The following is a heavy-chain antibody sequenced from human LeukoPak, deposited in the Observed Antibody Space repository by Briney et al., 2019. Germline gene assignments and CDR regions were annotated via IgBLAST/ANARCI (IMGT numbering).Heavy chain of an antibody. D-gene: IGHD3-22*01. CDR2: INPNSGGT. CDR3: AREGTYYYDSSGYYRKFDY. J-gene: IGHJ4*02. CDR1: GYTFTSYY. Sequence: ASVKVSCKASGYTFTSYYMHWVRQAPGQGLEWMGWINPNSGGTNYAQKFQGRVTMTRDTSISTAYMELSRLRSDDTAVYYCAREGTYYYDSSGYYRKFDYWGQGTLVTVSS. V-gene: IGHV1-2*02.